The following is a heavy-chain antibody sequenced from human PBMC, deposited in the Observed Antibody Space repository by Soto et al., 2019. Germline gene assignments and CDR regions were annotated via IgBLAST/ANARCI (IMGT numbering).Heavy chain of an antibody. CDR2: IRSKAYGGTT. Sequence: GGSLRLCCTASGFTFGDYAMSWVRQAPGKGLEWVGFIRSKAYGGTTEYAASVKGRFTISRDDSKSIAYLQMNSLKTEDTAVYYCTRGNNCSGGSCYFIYYYGMDVWGQGTTVTVSS. J-gene: IGHJ6*02. V-gene: IGHV3-49*04. CDR1: GFTFGDYA. D-gene: IGHD2-15*01. CDR3: TRGNNCSGGSCYFIYYYGMDV.